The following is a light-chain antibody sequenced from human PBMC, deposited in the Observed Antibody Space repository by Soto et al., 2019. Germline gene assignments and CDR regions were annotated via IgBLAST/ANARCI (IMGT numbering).Light chain of an antibody. CDR2: EGT. CDR1: SSDVGTHNL. CDR3: CSYTGSATFYV. Sequence: QSVLTQPASVSGSPGQSISISCTGTSSDVGTHNLVSRFQQFPDKAPKLIIYEGTKRPSGVSDRFSGSKSGNTASLTISGLQAEDEGDYYCCSYTGSATFYVFGIGTKVTVL. J-gene: IGLJ1*01. V-gene: IGLV2-23*01.